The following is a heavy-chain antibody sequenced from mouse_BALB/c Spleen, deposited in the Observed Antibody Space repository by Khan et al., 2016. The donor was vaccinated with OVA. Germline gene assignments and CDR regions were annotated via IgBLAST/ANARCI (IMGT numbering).Heavy chain of an antibody. CDR1: GYTFTSYW. D-gene: IGHD1-1*01. J-gene: IGHJ3*01. V-gene: IGHV1-7*01. CDR2: INPSTGYT. CDR3: ANHGSSSAWLTY. Sequence: QVQLKQSGAELAKPGASVKMSCTASGYTFTSYWMHWVKQRPGQGLEWIGYINPSTGYTEYNQRFKDKATLTADKSSSTAYMQLSSLTSEESAVYYCANHGSSSAWLTYWGQGTLGTVSA.